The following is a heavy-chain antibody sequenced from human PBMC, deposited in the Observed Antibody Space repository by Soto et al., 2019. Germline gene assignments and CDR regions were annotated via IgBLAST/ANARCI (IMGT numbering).Heavy chain of an antibody. J-gene: IGHJ6*02. CDR3: AKDHYGSGSYYNYYYYGMDV. Sequence: GGSLRLSCAASGFTFDDYAMHWVRQAPGKGLEWVSLISWDGGSTYYADYVKGRFTISRDNSKNSLYLQMNSLRAEDTALYYCAKDHYGSGSYYNYYYYGMDVWGQGTTVTVSS. V-gene: IGHV3-43D*03. CDR2: ISWDGGST. CDR1: GFTFDDYA. D-gene: IGHD3-10*01.